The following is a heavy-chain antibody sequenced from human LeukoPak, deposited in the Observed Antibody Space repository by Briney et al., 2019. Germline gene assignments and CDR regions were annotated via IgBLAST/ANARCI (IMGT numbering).Heavy chain of an antibody. J-gene: IGHJ4*02. D-gene: IGHD6-13*01. CDR3: AETYSSSRKDY. CDR2: IYSGGST. CDR1: RFTVSINY. V-gene: IGHV3-66*01. Sequence: GGSLRLSCAASRFTVSINYIAWVRQAPGKGLEWVSVIYSGGSTYYADSVKGRFTISRDNSKNTLYLQMNSLRAEDTAVYYCAETYSSSRKDYWGQGTLVTVSS.